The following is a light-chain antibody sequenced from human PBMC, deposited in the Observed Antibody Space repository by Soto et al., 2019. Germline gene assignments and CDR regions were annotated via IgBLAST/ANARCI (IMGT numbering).Light chain of an antibody. CDR1: SSNIGAGYD. Sequence: QAVVTQPPSVSGAPGQRVTISCTGNSSNIGAGYDVHWYQQLPSTAPKLLIYGNNNRPSGVPDRFSGSKSGTSASLAITGLQAEDEADYYCQSYDSRLSGHAVFGGGTKLTVL. J-gene: IGLJ7*01. CDR3: QSYDSRLSGHAV. CDR2: GNN. V-gene: IGLV1-40*01.